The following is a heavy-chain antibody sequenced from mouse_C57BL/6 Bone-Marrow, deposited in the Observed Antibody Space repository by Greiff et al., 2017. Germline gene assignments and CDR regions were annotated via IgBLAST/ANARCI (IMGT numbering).Heavy chain of an antibody. V-gene: IGHV3-8*01. D-gene: IGHD1-1*01. Sequence: VQLKESGPGLAKPSQTLSLTCSVTSYSIPSDYWNWIRKFPGNKLEYMGYISYSGSTYYNPSLKSRISITRDTSKNQYYLQLSCVTTEDTATYYCARGGVVAKGYFDVWGTGTTVTVSS. CDR1: SYSIPSDY. J-gene: IGHJ1*03. CDR2: ISYSGST. CDR3: ARGGVVAKGYFDV.